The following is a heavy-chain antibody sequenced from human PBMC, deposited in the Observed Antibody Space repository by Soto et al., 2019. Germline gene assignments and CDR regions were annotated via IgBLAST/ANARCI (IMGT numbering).Heavy chain of an antibody. D-gene: IGHD4-17*01. J-gene: IGHJ5*02. V-gene: IGHV3-66*01. CDR2: IQSGGTT. CDR1: GFTVSSKY. CDR3: AKDRTTAASFWFDP. Sequence: PGGSLRLSCAASGFTVSSKYMTWVRQAPGKGLEWVSLIQSGGTTYYADSVKGRFTISRDNSKNTLYLQMNSLRAEDTAVYYCAKDRTTAASFWFDPWGQGTLVTVSS.